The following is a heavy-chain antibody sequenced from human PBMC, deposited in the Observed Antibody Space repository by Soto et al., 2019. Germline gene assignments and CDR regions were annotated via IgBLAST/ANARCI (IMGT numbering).Heavy chain of an antibody. V-gene: IGHV1-8*01. CDR2: MNPTSGNT. CDR3: ARGRGTVVVVAATPGGWFDP. CDR1: GYTFTSYD. D-gene: IGHD2-15*01. Sequence: QVQLVQSGAEVKKPGASVKVSCKASGYTFTSYDNNWVRQATGQGLEWMGWMNPTSGNTGYAQKFQGRVTMTTNTSISTAYMGLSSLRSEDTAVYYCARGRGTVVVVAATPGGWFDPWGQGTPVTVSS. J-gene: IGHJ5*02.